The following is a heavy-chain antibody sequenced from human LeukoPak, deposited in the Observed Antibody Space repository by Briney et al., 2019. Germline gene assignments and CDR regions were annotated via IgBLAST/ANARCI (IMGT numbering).Heavy chain of an antibody. D-gene: IGHD3-3*01. J-gene: IGHJ5*02. CDR1: GYTFTSYY. CDR3: ARDQPRRITIFGVYWFDP. Sequence: ASVKVSCKASGYTFTSYYMHWVRQAPGQGLEWMGIINPSGGSTSYAQKLQGRVTMTRDTSTSTVYMELSSLRSEDTAVYYCARDQPRRITIFGVYWFDPWGQGTLVTVSS. V-gene: IGHV1-46*04. CDR2: INPSGGST.